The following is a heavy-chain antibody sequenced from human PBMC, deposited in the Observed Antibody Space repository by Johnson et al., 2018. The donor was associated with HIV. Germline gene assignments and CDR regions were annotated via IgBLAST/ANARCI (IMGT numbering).Heavy chain of an antibody. CDR2: IYSDGSDT. CDR3: ARDPDLDAFDI. CDR1: GFIFSSYW. Sequence: VQLVESGGGLVQPGGSLRLSCAASGFIFSSYWMSWVRQAPGKGLEWVARIYSDGSDTAYADSVKGRFTISRDNAKKTLYLQMSSLRAEDTAVYYCARDPDLDAFDIWGQGTMVTVSS. V-gene: IGHV3-74*03. J-gene: IGHJ3*02. D-gene: IGHD1-14*01.